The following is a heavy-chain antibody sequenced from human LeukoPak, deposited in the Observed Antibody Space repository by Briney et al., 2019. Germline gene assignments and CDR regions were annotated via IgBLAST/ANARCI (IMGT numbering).Heavy chain of an antibody. J-gene: IGHJ4*02. CDR2: INHSGST. Sequence: SETLSLTCAVYGGSFSGYYWSWIRQPPGKGLEWIGEINHSGSTNYNPSLKSRVTISVDTSKNQFSLKLSSVTAADTAVYYCARRRGFDPLGYWSSTSCYPALDYWGQGTLVTVSS. CDR3: ARRRGFDPLGYWSSTSCYPALDY. D-gene: IGHD2-2*01. V-gene: IGHV4-34*01. CDR1: GGSFSGYY.